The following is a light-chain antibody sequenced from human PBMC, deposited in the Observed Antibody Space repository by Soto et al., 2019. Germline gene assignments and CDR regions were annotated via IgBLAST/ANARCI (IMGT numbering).Light chain of an antibody. Sequence: IVMTQSPDSLAVSLGERCTINFKSSQRVLYSSNNKNYLAWYQKKPGQPPKLLIYWASTRESGVPDRFSRSGSEPDFTLTLSTLQPEEWPVYYSQQRYSTPFAFGQGTKLAIK. CDR1: QRVLYSSNNKNY. CDR3: QQRYSTPFA. CDR2: WAS. J-gene: IGKJ2*01. V-gene: IGKV4-1*01.